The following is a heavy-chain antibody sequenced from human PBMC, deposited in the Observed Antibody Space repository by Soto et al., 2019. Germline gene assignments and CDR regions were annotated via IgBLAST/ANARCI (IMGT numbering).Heavy chain of an antibody. CDR1: GGSFSGYF. CDR3: ARGPHLRGYCSGGSCSGYYDGMDA. J-gene: IGHJ6*02. Sequence: SETLSLTCAVYGGSFSGYFWSRIRQPPGKELEWIGEINHSGSTNYNPSLKSRVTISVDTSKNQFSLKLSSVTAADTAVYYCARGPHLRGYCSGGSCSGYYDGMDAWGQGTTVT. D-gene: IGHD2-15*01. CDR2: INHSGST. V-gene: IGHV4-34*01.